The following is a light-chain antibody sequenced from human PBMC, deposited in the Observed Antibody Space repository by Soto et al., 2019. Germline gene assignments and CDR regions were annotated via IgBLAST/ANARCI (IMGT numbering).Light chain of an antibody. CDR1: SSDVGGYTY. CDR2: DVS. CDR3: CSYAGINFWV. Sequence: QSALTQPRSVSGSPGQSVTISCTGTSSDVGGYTYVSWYQQHPGKAPKLMIFDVSKRPSGVPNRFFGSKSGNTASLTISGLQAEDEADYYCCSYAGINFWVFGGGTKLTVL. V-gene: IGLV2-11*01. J-gene: IGLJ3*02.